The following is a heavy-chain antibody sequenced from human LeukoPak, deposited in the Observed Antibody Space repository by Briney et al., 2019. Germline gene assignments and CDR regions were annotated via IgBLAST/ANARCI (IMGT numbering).Heavy chain of an antibody. D-gene: IGHD3-10*01. Sequence: GGSLRLSCAASGFIVSGNYMSWVRQAPGKGLEWVADIKEDGSEKYYVDSAKGRFTISRDNAKNSLYLQMNSLRAEDTAVYYCALNPDYYGSGSFDYWGQGTLVTVSS. V-gene: IGHV3-7*01. CDR1: GFIVSGNY. CDR3: ALNPDYYGSGSFDY. CDR2: IKEDGSEK. J-gene: IGHJ4*02.